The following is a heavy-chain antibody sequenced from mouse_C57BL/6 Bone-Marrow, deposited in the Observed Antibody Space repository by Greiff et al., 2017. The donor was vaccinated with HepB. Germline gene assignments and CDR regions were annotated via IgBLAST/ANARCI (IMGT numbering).Heavy chain of an antibody. CDR1: GFSLTSYG. CDR3: ARRLIIITTVTSYAMDY. J-gene: IGHJ4*01. CDR2: IWSGGST. D-gene: IGHD1-1*01. V-gene: IGHV2-2*01. Sequence: VQLVESGPGLVQPSQSLSITCTVSGFSLTSYGVHWVRQSPGKGLEWLGVIWSGGSTDYNAAFISRLSISKDNSKSQVFFKMNSLQADDTAIYYCARRLIIITTVTSYAMDYWGQGTSVTVSS.